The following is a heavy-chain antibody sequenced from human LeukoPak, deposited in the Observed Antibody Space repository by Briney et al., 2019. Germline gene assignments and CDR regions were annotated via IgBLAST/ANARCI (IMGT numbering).Heavy chain of an antibody. D-gene: IGHD1-14*01. J-gene: IGHJ6*03. CDR2: SYTSGST. CDR3: ARDRPNRYYYYYMDV. Sequence: SQTLSLTCTVSGGSISSGSYYWSWIRQPAGKGLEWIGRSYTSGSTNYNPSLKGRVTISVDTSKNQFSLKLSSVTAADTAVYYCARDRPNRYYYYYMDVWGKGTTVTVSS. V-gene: IGHV4-61*02. CDR1: GGSISSGSYY.